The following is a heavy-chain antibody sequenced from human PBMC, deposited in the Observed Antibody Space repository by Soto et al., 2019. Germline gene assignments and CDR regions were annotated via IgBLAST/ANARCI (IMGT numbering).Heavy chain of an antibody. V-gene: IGHV3-15*01. CDR3: TTDFALMVYETGWFDP. Sequence: GSLRLSCAASGFTFSNAWMSWVRQAPGKGLEWVGRIKSKTDGGTTDYAAPVKGRFTISRDDSKNTLYLQMNSLKTEDTAVYYCTTDFALMVYETGWFDPWGQGTLVTVSS. J-gene: IGHJ5*02. D-gene: IGHD2-8*01. CDR2: IKSKTDGGTT. CDR1: GFTFSNAW.